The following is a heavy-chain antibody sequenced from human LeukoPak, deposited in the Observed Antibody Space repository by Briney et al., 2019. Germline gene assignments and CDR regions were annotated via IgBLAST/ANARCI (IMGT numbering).Heavy chain of an antibody. Sequence: PGGSLRLSCAASGFTVSSNYMSWVRQAPGKGLEWVSVIYSGGSTYYADSVRGRFTISRDNSKNTLYLQMNSLRAEDTAVYYCARAKGSGSYLDWGQGTLVTVSS. D-gene: IGHD3-10*01. J-gene: IGHJ4*02. CDR2: IYSGGST. V-gene: IGHV3-66*01. CDR1: GFTVSSNY. CDR3: ARAKGSGSYLD.